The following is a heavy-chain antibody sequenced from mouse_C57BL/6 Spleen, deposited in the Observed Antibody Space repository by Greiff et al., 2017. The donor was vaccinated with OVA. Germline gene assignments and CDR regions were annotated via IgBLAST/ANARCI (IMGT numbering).Heavy chain of an antibody. J-gene: IGHJ4*01. V-gene: IGHV1-42*01. CDR3: ASTPMDY. CDR2: INPSTGGT. Sequence: EVQLQQSGPELVKPGASVKISCKASGYSFTGYYMNWVKQSPEKSLEWIGEINPSTGGTTYNQKFKAKATLTVDKSSSTAYMQLKSLTSEDSAVYYCASTPMDYWGQGTSVTVSS. CDR1: GYSFTGYY.